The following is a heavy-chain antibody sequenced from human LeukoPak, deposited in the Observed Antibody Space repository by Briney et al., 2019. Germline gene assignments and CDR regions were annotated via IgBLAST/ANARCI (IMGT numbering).Heavy chain of an antibody. J-gene: IGHJ4*02. D-gene: IGHD3-9*01. Sequence: GGSLRLSCAASGFTFKNYGMHWVRQAPGKGLEWVAVISYDGENRYYADSVKGRVTISRDNSKNTLYVQMNSLRAEDTAVYYCAKAKEILTGYYDYWGQGALVTVSS. V-gene: IGHV3-30*18. CDR1: GFTFKNYG. CDR3: AKAKEILTGYYDY. CDR2: ISYDGENR.